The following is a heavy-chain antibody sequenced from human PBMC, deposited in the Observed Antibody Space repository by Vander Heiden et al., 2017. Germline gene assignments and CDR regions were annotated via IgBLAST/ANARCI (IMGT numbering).Heavy chain of an antibody. V-gene: IGHV3-21*01. CDR2: ISSSSRYI. J-gene: IGHJ4*02. D-gene: IGHD6-19*01. CDR3: WILRYSSGWLDY. CDR1: GFTFSSYS. Sequence: EVQLVESGGGLVKPGGSLRLSCAASGFTFSSYSMNWVRQAPGKGLEWVSSISSSSRYIYYADSVKGRFTISRDNAKNSLYLQINRVRAEDTAVYYCWILRYSSGWLDYWVQVTLVTVSS.